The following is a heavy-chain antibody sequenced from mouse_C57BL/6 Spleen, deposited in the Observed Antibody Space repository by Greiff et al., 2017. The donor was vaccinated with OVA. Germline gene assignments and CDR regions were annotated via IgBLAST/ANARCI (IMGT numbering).Heavy chain of an antibody. CDR3: ARDGGYSDY. D-gene: IGHD2-3*01. Sequence: QVQLQQPGAELVRPGSSVNLSCKASGYTFTSYWMHWVKQRPIQGLEWIGNIDPSDSETNYNQKFKDKATLTVDKSSSTAYMQLSSLTSEDSAVYYCARDGGYSDYWGQGTTLTVSS. CDR1: GYTFTSYW. J-gene: IGHJ2*01. CDR2: IDPSDSET. V-gene: IGHV1-52*01.